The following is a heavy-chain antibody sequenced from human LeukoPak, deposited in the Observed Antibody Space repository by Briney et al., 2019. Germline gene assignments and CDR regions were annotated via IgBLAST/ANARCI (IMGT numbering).Heavy chain of an antibody. CDR1: GFTFSSYW. J-gene: IGHJ3*02. D-gene: IGHD3-10*01. V-gene: IGHV3-74*01. Sequence: GSLRLSCAASGFTFSSYWMYWVRQVPGKGLVWVSRINSDGSSTSYADSVKGRFTISRDNAKNTLYLQMNSLRAEDTAVYYCAFQLLWFGNGAFDIWGQGTMVTVSS. CDR2: INSDGSST. CDR3: AFQLLWFGNGAFDI.